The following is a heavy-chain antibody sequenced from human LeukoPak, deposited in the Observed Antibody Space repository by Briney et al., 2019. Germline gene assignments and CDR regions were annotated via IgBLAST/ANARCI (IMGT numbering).Heavy chain of an antibody. CDR2: IWSDGSNR. J-gene: IGHJ4*01. CDR3: ARDAQRGFDYSNSLEY. CDR1: QFTFSDFS. D-gene: IGHD4-11*01. Sequence: GGSLRLSCAASQFTFSDFSMHWVRQAPGKGLEWVAVIWSDGSNRFYADSVKGRFTISRDNSQKTLFLQMNSLRAEDTAIYYCARDAQRGFDYSNSLEYWGHGTLVTVSS. V-gene: IGHV3-33*08.